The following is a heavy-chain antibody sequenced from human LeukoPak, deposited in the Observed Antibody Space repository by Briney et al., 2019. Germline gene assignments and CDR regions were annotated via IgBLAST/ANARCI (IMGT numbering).Heavy chain of an antibody. J-gene: IGHJ6*02. D-gene: IGHD5-12*01. CDR3: ATSPGGGYELTFYYYGMDV. CDR1: DSSISNYY. V-gene: IGHV4-59*01. Sequence: SETLSLTCTVSDSSISNYYCSWIRQSPGKGLEWIGYIYYTGTTNYNPSLKSRVTISIDTSKNQFSLRLSSVTAADTAVYYCATSPGGGYELTFYYYGMDVWGQGTTVTVSS. CDR2: IYYTGTT.